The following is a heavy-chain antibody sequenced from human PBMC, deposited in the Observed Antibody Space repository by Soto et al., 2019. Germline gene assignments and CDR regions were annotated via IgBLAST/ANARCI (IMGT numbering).Heavy chain of an antibody. Sequence: SVKVSCKASGGTFSSYAISWVRQAPGQGLEWMGGIIPIFGTTNYAQKFQGRVTITADESTSTAYMELSSLKSDDTAVYSCAIQDGGVVYWGQGTLVTVSS. J-gene: IGHJ4*02. D-gene: IGHD3-16*01. CDR2: IIPIFGTT. CDR3: AIQDGGVVY. CDR1: GGTFSSYA. V-gene: IGHV1-69*13.